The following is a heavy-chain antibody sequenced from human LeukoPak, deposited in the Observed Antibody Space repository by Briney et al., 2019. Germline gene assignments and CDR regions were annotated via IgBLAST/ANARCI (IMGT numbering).Heavy chain of an antibody. D-gene: IGHD2-21*01. V-gene: IGHV4-59*01. CDR1: GGSISSYY. CDR2: IYYSGSA. CDR3: ARVVRVPWFDP. Sequence: SETLSLTCTVSGGSISSYYWSWIRPPPGKGLEWIGYIYYSGSANYNPSLKSRATISVDTSKNQFSLKLSSVTAADTAVYYCARVVRVPWFDPWGQGTLVTVSS. J-gene: IGHJ5*02.